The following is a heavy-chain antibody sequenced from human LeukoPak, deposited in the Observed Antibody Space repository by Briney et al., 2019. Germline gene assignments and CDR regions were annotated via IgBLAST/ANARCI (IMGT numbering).Heavy chain of an antibody. V-gene: IGHV3-30*02. D-gene: IGHD1-26*01. CDR2: IRYDGSKK. J-gene: IGHJ3*02. CDR1: GFTFSSYG. Sequence: GGSLRLSCAAAGFTFSSYGMHWVRQAPGKGLEWVAFIRYDGSKKYYADSVKGRFTISRDNSKNTLYLQMNSLRAEDTAVYYCAKVIVGATTSGSSAFDIWGQGTMVTVSS. CDR3: AKVIVGATTSGSSAFDI.